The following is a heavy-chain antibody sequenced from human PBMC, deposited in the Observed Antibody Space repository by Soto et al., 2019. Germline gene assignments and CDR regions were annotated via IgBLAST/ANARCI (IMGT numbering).Heavy chain of an antibody. CDR1: RVTFSSYA. CDR3: ARGYYDSSGYGYYYYGMDV. J-gene: IGHJ6*02. D-gene: IGHD3-22*01. Sequence: SGKVSCNASRVTFSSYAISWVRQAPGQGLEWMGGIIPIFGTANYAQKFQGRVTITADESTSTAYMELSSLRSEDTAVYYCARGYYDSSGYGYYYYGMDVWGQGTTVTVSS. CDR2: IIPIFGTA. V-gene: IGHV1-69*13.